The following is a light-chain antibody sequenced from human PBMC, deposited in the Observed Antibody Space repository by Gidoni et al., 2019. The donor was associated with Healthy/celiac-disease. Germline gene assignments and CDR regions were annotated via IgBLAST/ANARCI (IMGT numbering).Light chain of an antibody. CDR2: GAS. CDR3: QQYGSSPPRIT. J-gene: IGKJ5*01. CDR1: QSVSSSY. Sequence: EMVLTQSPGTLSSSPGERATLSCRASQSVSSSYLAWYQQKPGQAPRLLIYGASSTATGIPDRFSGSGSGTDFTLTISRLEPEDFAVSYCQQYGSSPPRITFGQGTRLEIK. V-gene: IGKV3-20*01.